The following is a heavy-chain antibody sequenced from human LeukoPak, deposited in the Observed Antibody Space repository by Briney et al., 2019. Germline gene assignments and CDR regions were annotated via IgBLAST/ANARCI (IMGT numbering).Heavy chain of an antibody. J-gene: IGHJ5*02. V-gene: IGHV4-34*01. D-gene: IGHD5-12*01. CDR1: GGSFSGYY. CDR3: ARGRGYSGYENWFDP. CDR2: INHSGST. Sequence: SETLSLTCAVYGGSFSGYYWSWIRQPPGKGLEWIGEINHSGSTNYNPSPKSRVTISVDTSKNQFSLKLSSVTAADTAVYYCARGRGYSGYENWFDPWGQGTLVTVSP.